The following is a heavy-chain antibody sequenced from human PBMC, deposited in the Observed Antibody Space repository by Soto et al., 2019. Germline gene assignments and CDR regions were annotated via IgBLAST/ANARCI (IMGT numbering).Heavy chain of an antibody. D-gene: IGHD5-12*01. Sequence: EVQLLESGGGLVQPGGSLRLSCAASGFTFSSYAMSWVRQAPGKGLEWVSAISGSGGSTYYADSVKGRFTISRDNSKNTLYLQMNGLRAEDTAVYYCAKDVSGGYHGGYFDYWGQGTLVTVSS. V-gene: IGHV3-23*01. CDR1: GFTFSSYA. CDR3: AKDVSGGYHGGYFDY. J-gene: IGHJ4*01. CDR2: ISGSGGST.